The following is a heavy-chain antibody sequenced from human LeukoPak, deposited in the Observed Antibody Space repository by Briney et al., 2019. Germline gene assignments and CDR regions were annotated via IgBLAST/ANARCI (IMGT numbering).Heavy chain of an antibody. CDR1: GFTFSSYE. CDR3: AREAIYYDSSGYYYDLDY. V-gene: IGHV3-48*03. Sequence: TGGSLRLSCAASGFTFSSYEMNWVCQAPGKGLEWVSYISSSGSTIYYADSVKGRFTISRDNAKNSLYLQMNSLRAEDTAVYYCAREAIYYDSSGYYYDLDYWGQGNLVTVSS. D-gene: IGHD3-22*01. CDR2: ISSSGSTI. J-gene: IGHJ4*02.